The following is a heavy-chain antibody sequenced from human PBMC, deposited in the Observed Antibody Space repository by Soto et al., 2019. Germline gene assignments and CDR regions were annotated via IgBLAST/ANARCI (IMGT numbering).Heavy chain of an antibody. CDR1: GYSFTSYW. V-gene: IGHV5-51*01. Sequence: PGESLKISCQGSGYSFTSYWIGWVRQMPGKGLEWMGIIYPGDSDTRYSPSFQGQVTISADKSISTAYLQWSSLKASDPAMYYCARLGQDRYDSSGYYLDYWDRGTLVAVAS. CDR3: ARLGQDRYDSSGYYLDY. CDR2: IYPGDSDT. D-gene: IGHD3-22*01. J-gene: IGHJ4*02.